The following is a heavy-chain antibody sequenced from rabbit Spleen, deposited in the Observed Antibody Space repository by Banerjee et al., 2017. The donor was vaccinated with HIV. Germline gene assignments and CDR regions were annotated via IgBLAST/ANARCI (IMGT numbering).Heavy chain of an antibody. J-gene: IGHJ6*01. CDR1: GFTINGNYW. D-gene: IGHD1-1*01. CDR2: IGGGSGRT. Sequence: QEQLEESGGDLVKPEGSLTLTCTASGFTINGNYWICWVRQAPGKGLEWIACIGGGSGRTYYASWAKGRFTISKTSSTTVTLQMTSLTAADTATYFCARDTSSSFSSYGMDLWGPGTLVTVS. CDR3: ARDTSSSFSSYGMDL. V-gene: IGHV1S45*01.